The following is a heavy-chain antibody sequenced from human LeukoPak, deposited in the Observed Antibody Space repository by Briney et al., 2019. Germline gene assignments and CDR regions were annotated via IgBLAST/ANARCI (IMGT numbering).Heavy chain of an antibody. Sequence: GGSLRLSCAASGFTFSKYDMSWVRQAPGKGLECVSAIDRGVGSTYYADSVKGRFTISRDNSKNTVYLQMNSLRADDTAVYYCARDIGIDAFDIWGQGTMVTVSS. D-gene: IGHD1-26*01. V-gene: IGHV3-23*01. CDR1: GFTFSKYD. CDR2: IDRGVGST. CDR3: ARDIGIDAFDI. J-gene: IGHJ3*02.